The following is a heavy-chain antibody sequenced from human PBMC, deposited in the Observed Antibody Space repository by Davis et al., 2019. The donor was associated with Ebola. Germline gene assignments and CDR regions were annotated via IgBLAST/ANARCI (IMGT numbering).Heavy chain of an antibody. CDR2: INHSGST. CDR1: GGSFSGYY. Sequence: SQTLSLTCAVYGGSFSGYYWSWIRQPPGKGLEWIGEINHSGSTNYNPSLKSRVTISVDTSKDQFSLKLSSVTAADTAVYYCARTRAEGYCSGGSCYFHYYYGMDVWGQGTTVTVSS. J-gene: IGHJ6*02. D-gene: IGHD2-15*01. V-gene: IGHV4-34*01. CDR3: ARTRAEGYCSGGSCYFHYYYGMDV.